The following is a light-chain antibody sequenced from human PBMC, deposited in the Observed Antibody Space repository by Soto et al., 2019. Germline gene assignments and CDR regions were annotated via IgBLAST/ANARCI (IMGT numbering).Light chain of an antibody. CDR3: SSYTGSRTLGV. Sequence: QSVLTQPASVSGSPGQSITISCTGTSTDVGGYNFVSWYQQHPGKAPKLIISEVSNRPSGLSNRFSGSKSGNTASLTISGLQAEDEADYYCSSYTGSRTLGVFGTGTKVTVL. CDR1: STDVGGYNF. CDR2: EVS. V-gene: IGLV2-14*01. J-gene: IGLJ1*01.